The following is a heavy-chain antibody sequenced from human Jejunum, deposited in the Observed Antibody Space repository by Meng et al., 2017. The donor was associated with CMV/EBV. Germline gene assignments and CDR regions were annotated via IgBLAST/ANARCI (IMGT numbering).Heavy chain of an antibody. J-gene: IGHJ5*02. CDR2: IYTSGST. D-gene: IGHD1-26*01. V-gene: IGHV4-4*07. CDR1: AGPISGYY. Sequence: VLLQGAGPGLVKSSETLSLTCLVSAGPISGYYWSWIRQPAGKGLEWIGRIYTSGSTHYNPSLKSRLTMSVDLAKNQISLKLSSVTAADTAVYYCARESGSYYWFDPWGQGTLVTVSS. CDR3: ARESGSYYWFDP.